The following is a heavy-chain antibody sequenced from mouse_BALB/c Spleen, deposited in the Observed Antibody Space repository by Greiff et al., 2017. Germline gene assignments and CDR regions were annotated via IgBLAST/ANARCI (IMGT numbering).Heavy chain of an antibody. CDR3: ARSVYDYDDGYFDD. J-gene: IGHJ2*01. CDR1: GFNIKDTY. CDR2: IDPANGNT. Sequence: VQLQQSGAELVKPGASVKLSCTASGFNIKDTYMHWVKQRPEQGLEWIGRIDPANGNTKYDPKFQGKATITADTSSNTAYLQLSSLTSEDTAVYYCARSVYDYDDGYFDDWGQGTTLTVSS. D-gene: IGHD2-4*01. V-gene: IGHV14-3*02.